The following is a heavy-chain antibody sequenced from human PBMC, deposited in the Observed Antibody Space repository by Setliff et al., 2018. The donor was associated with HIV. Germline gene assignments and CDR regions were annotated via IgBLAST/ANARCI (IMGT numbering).Heavy chain of an antibody. D-gene: IGHD5-12*01. CDR1: GYTFTDFY. Sequence: ASVKVSCKASGYTFTDFYIHWMRQAPGQGLEWMGRINPKSGVANYLKRFEGRVTMTSDTSTNTAHMELIRPRFDDTAVYYCARAHYLVAETRNWFDPWGQGTLVTVTS. CDR3: ARAHYLVAETRNWFDP. V-gene: IGHV1-2*06. CDR2: INPKSGVA. J-gene: IGHJ5*02.